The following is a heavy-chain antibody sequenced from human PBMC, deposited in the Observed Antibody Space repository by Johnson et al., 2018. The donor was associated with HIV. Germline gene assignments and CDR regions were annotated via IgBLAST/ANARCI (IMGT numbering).Heavy chain of an antibody. J-gene: IGHJ3*01. V-gene: IGHV3-30*03. Sequence: QVQLVESGGGVVQSGRSLRLSCAASGFAFSRFAMHWVRQVPDKGLEWVAVISYDGTNQYHADSVKGRFTISRDNSRSTVYLHMINLRADDTALYYCAREISRYYYDYAAFDLWGQGTTVTVSS. D-gene: IGHD3-22*01. CDR1: GFAFSRFA. CDR3: AREISRYYYDYAAFDL. CDR2: ISYDGTNQ.